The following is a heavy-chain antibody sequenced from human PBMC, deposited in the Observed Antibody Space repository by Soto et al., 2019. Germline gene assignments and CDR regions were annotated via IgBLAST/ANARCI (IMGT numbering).Heavy chain of an antibody. D-gene: IGHD3-22*01. J-gene: IGHJ6*02. Sequence: SETLSLTCAVYGGSFSGYYWSWIRQPPGKGLEWIGEINHSGSTNYNPSLKSRVTISVDTSKNQFSLKLSSVTAADTAVYYCARGYYYDIRGYYPRPYGMDAWGQGTTVTVSS. CDR3: ARGYYYDIRGYYPRPYGMDA. CDR1: GGSFSGYY. V-gene: IGHV4-34*01. CDR2: INHSGST.